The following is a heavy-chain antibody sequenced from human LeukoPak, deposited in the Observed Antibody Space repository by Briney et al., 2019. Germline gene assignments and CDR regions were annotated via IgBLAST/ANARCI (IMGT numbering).Heavy chain of an antibody. CDR3: ARDGYGNNYMDV. CDR1: GSTVSINY. D-gene: IGHD1/OR15-1a*01. Sequence: PGGSLRLSCAASGSTVSINYMSWVRQAPGKGLEWVSVIYSGGTTYYADSVKGRFTISRDNSKNTLYLQMNSLRAEDTAVYYCARDGYGNNYMDVWGKGTTVTVSS. J-gene: IGHJ6*03. CDR2: IYSGGTT. V-gene: IGHV3-53*01.